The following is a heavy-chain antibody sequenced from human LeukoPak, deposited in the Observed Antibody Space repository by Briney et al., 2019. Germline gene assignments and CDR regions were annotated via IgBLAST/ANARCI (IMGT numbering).Heavy chain of an antibody. CDR1: GFTFRTYS. Sequence: PGGSLRLSCTVSGFTFRTYSMNWVRQAPGKGLEWVSYISRDVTTVYYADSVKGRFTVPRDNARYSLYLQMNRLRDEDTAVYYCARDGRFGYGMDVWGQGTTVTVSS. V-gene: IGHV3-48*02. J-gene: IGHJ6*02. D-gene: IGHD3-10*01. CDR2: ISRDVTTV. CDR3: ARDGRFGYGMDV.